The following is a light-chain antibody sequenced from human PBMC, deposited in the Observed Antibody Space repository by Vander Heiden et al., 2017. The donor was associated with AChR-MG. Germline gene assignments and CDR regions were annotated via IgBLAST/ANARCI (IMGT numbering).Light chain of an antibody. Sequence: QSALPQPASVSGSPGQSITISCTGTGNLVSWYQQHPGKAPKHMIYEVSERPSGISNRFSGSKSVNTASLTISGLQAEDEADYYCCSYAGSSTWVFGGGTKLTVL. CDR2: EVS. V-gene: IGLV2-23*02. CDR1: GNL. J-gene: IGLJ3*02. CDR3: CSYAGSSTWV.